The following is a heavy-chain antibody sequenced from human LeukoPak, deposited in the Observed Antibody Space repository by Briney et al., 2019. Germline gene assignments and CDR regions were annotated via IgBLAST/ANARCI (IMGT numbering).Heavy chain of an antibody. Sequence: GGSLRLSCAASGFTFSDYYMSWIRQAPGKGLGWVSYISSSGSTIYYADSVKGRFTISRDNAKNSLYLQMNSLRAEDTAVYYCASDSSSWYLGYYFDYWGQGTLVTVSS. CDR2: ISSSGSTI. V-gene: IGHV3-11*01. J-gene: IGHJ4*02. CDR3: ASDSSSWYLGYYFDY. D-gene: IGHD6-13*01. CDR1: GFTFSDYY.